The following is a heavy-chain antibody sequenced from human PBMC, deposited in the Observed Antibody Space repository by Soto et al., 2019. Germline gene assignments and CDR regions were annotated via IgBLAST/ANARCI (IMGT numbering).Heavy chain of an antibody. CDR1: GGTFSSYA. CDR2: IIPIFGTA. J-gene: IGHJ4*02. D-gene: IGHD2-2*02. Sequence: SVKVSCKASGGTFSSYAISWVRQAPGQGLEWMGGIIPIFGTANYAQKFQGRVTITADESTSTAYMELSSLRSEDTAVYYCAKSATVPAAIAYWGQGTLVTISS. V-gene: IGHV1-69*13. CDR3: AKSATVPAAIAY.